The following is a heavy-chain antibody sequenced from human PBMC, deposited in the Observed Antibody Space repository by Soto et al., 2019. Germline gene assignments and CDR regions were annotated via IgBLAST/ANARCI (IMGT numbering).Heavy chain of an antibody. CDR1: GYTFTDYF. J-gene: IGHJ1*01. D-gene: IGHD2-8*01. V-gene: IGHV1-46*04. CDR3: VRGYCTTDICSGDFQF. CDR2: IQPISGAT. Sequence: QVQLVQSGAEVKKPGASVKVSCKTSGYTFTDYFIHWVRQAPGQGLEWVGMIQPISGATGYAQKMKARVTITRDTSTTTVTMELGGLRSDDTAIYSCVRGYCTTDICSGDFQFWGQGTLVTVSS.